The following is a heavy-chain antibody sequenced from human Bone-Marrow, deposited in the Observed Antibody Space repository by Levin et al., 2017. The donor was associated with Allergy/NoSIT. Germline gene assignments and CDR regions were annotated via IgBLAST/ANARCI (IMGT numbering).Heavy chain of an antibody. CDR3: ASQTDPQRWWPSPEGDY. D-gene: IGHD2-15*01. Sequence: PSETLSLTCTVSGGSISSSSYYWGWIRQPPGTGLEWIGSIYYSGSTYYNPSLKSRVTISVDTSKNQFSLKLSSVTAADTAVYYCASQTDPQRWWPSPEGDYWGQGTLVTVSS. CDR2: IYYSGST. V-gene: IGHV4-39*01. CDR1: GGSISSSSYY. J-gene: IGHJ4*02.